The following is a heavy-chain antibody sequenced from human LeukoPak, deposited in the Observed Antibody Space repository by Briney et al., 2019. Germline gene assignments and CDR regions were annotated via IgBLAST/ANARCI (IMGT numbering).Heavy chain of an antibody. CDR3: ARGPYYYDSSGYSSLDY. CDR1: GGSISSGDYY. CDR2: IYYSGST. Sequence: PSQTLSLTCTVSGGSISSGDYYWSWIRQPPGKGLEWIGYIYYSGSTYYNPSLKSRVTISVDTSKNQFSLKLSSVTAADTAVYYCARGPYYYDSSGYSSLDYWGQGSLVTVSS. J-gene: IGHJ4*02. V-gene: IGHV4-30-4*01. D-gene: IGHD3-22*01.